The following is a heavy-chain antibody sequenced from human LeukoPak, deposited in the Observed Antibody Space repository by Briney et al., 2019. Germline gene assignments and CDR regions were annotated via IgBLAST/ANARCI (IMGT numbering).Heavy chain of an antibody. Sequence: SQTLSLTCTVSGGSISSGGYYWSWIRQHPGTGLEWIGYIYYSGSTYYNPSLKSRVTISVDTSKNQFSLKLSSVTAADTAVYYCARGHIVMTNWFDPWGQGTLVTVSS. CDR2: IYYSGST. CDR3: ARGHIVMTNWFDP. V-gene: IGHV4-31*03. D-gene: IGHD2-21*01. J-gene: IGHJ5*02. CDR1: GGSISSGGYY.